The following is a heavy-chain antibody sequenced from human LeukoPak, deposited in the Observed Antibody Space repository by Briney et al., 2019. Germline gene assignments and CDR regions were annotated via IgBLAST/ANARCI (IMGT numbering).Heavy chain of an antibody. CDR2: IHHSGST. Sequence: PSETLSLTCAVSGYSISSGYYWGWIRQPPGKGLEWIGSIHHSGSTFYSPSLKSRVTISVDTSKNQFSLKLSSVTAADTAVYYCARHYTSGWYSDYWGQGTLVTVSS. CDR1: GYSISSGYY. CDR3: ARHYTSGWYSDY. J-gene: IGHJ4*02. D-gene: IGHD6-19*01. V-gene: IGHV4-38-2*01.